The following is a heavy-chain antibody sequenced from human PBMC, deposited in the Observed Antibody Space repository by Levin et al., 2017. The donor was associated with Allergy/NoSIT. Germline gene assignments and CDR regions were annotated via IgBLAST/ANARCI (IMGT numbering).Heavy chain of an antibody. J-gene: IGHJ4*02. CDR1: GYTFTGYY. Sequence: GESLKISCKASGYTFTGYYIHWVRQAPGQGLEWMGRINPNSGDTKFEQKFQGRVTVTRDTSISTVYMELSRPTSDDTAVYYCARGITIYGGGYVYWGQGTLVTVSS. CDR2: INPNSGDT. V-gene: IGHV1-2*06. D-gene: IGHD3-3*01. CDR3: ARGITIYGGGYVY.